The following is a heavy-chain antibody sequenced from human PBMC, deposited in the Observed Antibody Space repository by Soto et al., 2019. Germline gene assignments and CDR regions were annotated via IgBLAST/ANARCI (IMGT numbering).Heavy chain of an antibody. V-gene: IGHV1-46*01. CDR3: ARDWTGYCSSTSCRPPDYYYGMDV. Sequence: ASVKVSCKASGYTFTSYYMHWVRQAPGQGLEWMGIINPSGGSTSYAQKFQGRVTMTRDTSTSTVYMELSSLRSEDTAVYYCARDWTGYCSSTSCRPPDYYYGMDVCGQGTTVTVSS. J-gene: IGHJ6*02. CDR1: GYTFTSYY. CDR2: INPSGGST. D-gene: IGHD2-2*01.